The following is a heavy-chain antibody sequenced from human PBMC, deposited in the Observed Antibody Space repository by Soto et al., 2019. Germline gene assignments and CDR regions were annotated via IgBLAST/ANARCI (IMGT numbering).Heavy chain of an antibody. V-gene: IGHV1-18*01. CDR2: ISAYNGHT. CDR1: GYTFTNYG. J-gene: IGHJ4*02. D-gene: IGHD4-17*01. CDR3: AREGARTTPLGY. Sequence: QVQLVQSGPEVKKPGASVKVSCKASGYTFTNYGFNWVRQAPGQVLEWMGWISAYNGHTKYSQIFQARVIMTTDTAASTAYMELRSLTSADTAVYYCAREGARTTPLGYWGQGTLVTVSS.